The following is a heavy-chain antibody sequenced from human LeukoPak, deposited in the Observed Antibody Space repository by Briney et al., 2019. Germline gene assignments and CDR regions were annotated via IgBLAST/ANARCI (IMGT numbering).Heavy chain of an antibody. V-gene: IGHV1-2*02. Sequence: ASVKVSCKASGYTFTSYGISWVRQAPGQGLEWMGWINPNSGGTNYAQKFQGRVTMTRDTSISTAYMELSRLRSDDTAVYYCARDWSQYSGYESWDYWGQGTLVTVSS. CDR3: ARDWSQYSGYESWDY. CDR2: INPNSGGT. D-gene: IGHD5-12*01. CDR1: GYTFTSYG. J-gene: IGHJ4*02.